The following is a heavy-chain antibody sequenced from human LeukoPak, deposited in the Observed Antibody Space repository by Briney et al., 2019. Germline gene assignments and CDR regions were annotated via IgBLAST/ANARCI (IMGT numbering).Heavy chain of an antibody. CDR3: ARGSSGH. D-gene: IGHD6-19*01. Sequence: PGGSLRLSCEASGFIFSNYWMNWVRQAPGKGLEWVANIKQDGSEKYYVDSVKGRFTISRDNAKNSLYLQMNSLRAEDTAVYYCARGSSGHWGQGTLVTVSS. CDR2: IKQDGSEK. CDR1: GFIFSNYW. J-gene: IGHJ4*02. V-gene: IGHV3-7*03.